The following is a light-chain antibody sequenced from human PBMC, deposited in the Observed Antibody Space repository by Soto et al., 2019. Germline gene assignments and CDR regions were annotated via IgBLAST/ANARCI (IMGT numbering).Light chain of an antibody. Sequence: EIVMTQSPATLSLSPGERATLSCRASQSISNYLAWYQQKPGQAPRLLLYGASTRATDIPARFSGSGSGTEFTLSITGLQSEDFAVYYCHQYNNWPRTTFGGGTKVEIK. CDR3: HQYNNWPRTT. CDR2: GAS. CDR1: QSISNY. J-gene: IGKJ4*01. V-gene: IGKV3-15*01.